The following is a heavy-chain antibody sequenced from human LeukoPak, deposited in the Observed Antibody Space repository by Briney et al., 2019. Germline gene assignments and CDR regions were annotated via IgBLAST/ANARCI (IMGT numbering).Heavy chain of an antibody. Sequence: GGSLRLSCAASGFTFSSYSMHWVRQAPGKGLEWVAVISYDGSNKYNADSVKGRFTISRDNSKNTLYLQMHSLRREDTAEYYCARAEYDRSGSIYYYYGMDIWGQGTTVTVSS. J-gene: IGHJ6*02. CDR1: GFTFSSYS. CDR2: ISYDGSNK. V-gene: IGHV3-30-3*01. D-gene: IGHD3-22*01. CDR3: ARAEYDRSGSIYYYYGMDI.